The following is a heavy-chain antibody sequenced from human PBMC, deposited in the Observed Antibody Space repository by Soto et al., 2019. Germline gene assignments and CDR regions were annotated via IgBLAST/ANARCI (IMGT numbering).Heavy chain of an antibody. V-gene: IGHV3-66*01. Sequence: EVQLVESGGGLVQPGGSLRLSCAASGFTVSTDWMYWVRQAPGKGLEWVSVIRGGGNTFYADSVEGRSTISRDNSKNTVYLQMNSLRAEDTAVYYCVRENYYYGMDVWGQGTTVSVSS. J-gene: IGHJ6*02. CDR2: IRGGGNT. CDR1: GFTVSTDW. CDR3: VRENYYYGMDV.